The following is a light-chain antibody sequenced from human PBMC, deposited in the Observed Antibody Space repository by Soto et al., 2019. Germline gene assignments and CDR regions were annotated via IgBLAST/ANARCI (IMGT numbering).Light chain of an antibody. J-gene: IGLJ1*01. CDR1: SSDVGGYNS. V-gene: IGLV2-8*01. Sequence: QSALTQPPSASGSPGQSVAISCTGTSSDVGGYNSVSWYQHHPGKAPKLMIYEVNKRPSGVPDRFSGSKSANTASLTVSGLQPEDEADYYCSSYAGSNNYVFGTGTKVTVL. CDR2: EVN. CDR3: SSYAGSNNYV.